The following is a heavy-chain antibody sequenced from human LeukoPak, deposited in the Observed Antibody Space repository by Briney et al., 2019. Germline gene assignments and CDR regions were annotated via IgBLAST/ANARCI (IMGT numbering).Heavy chain of an antibody. J-gene: IGHJ4*02. CDR3: ARGYYGSGSYYTAVDY. CDR1: GGSISGYF. V-gene: IGHV4-4*07. Sequence: SETLSLTCTVSGGSISGYFWNWVRQPAGKGLEWVGRIYSSGSTNYNPSLKSRVTMSVDTSKNQFSLNLSSVTAADTAVYYCARGYYGSGSYYTAVDYWGQGTLVTVSS. D-gene: IGHD3-10*01. CDR2: IYSSGST.